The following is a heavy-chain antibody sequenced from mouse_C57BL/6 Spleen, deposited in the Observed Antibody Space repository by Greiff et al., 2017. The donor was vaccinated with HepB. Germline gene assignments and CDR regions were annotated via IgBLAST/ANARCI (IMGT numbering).Heavy chain of an antibody. J-gene: IGHJ3*01. D-gene: IGHD2-4*01. CDR2: IDPSDSYT. CDR3: ATPYDYDVAWFAY. CDR1: GYTFTSYW. V-gene: IGHV1-69*01. Sequence: VKLVESGAELVMPGASVKLSCKASGYTFTSYWMHWVKQRPGQGLEWIGEIDPSDSYTNYNQKFKGKSTLTVDKSSSTAYMQLSSLTSEDSAVYYCATPYDYDVAWFAYWGQGTLVTVSA.